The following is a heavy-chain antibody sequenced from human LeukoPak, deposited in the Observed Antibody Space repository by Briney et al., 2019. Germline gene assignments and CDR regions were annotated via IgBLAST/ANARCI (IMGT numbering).Heavy chain of an antibody. CDR3: ARVREDYSNYFA. Sequence: SVKVSCKASGGTFSSYAISWVRQAPGQGLEWMGGIIPIFGTANYAQKFQGRVTITADESTSTAYMELSSLRSEDTAVYYCARVREDYSNYFAWGQGTLVTVSS. V-gene: IGHV1-69*13. J-gene: IGHJ5*02. D-gene: IGHD4-11*01. CDR1: GGTFSSYA. CDR2: IIPIFGTA.